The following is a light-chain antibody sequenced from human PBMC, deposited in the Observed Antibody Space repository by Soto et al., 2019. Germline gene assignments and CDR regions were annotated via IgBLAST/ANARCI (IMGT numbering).Light chain of an antibody. Sequence: EIVLTQSPGTLSLSPGERSTLSCRASQSVSSNYLAWYQQKPGQAPRLLMYGASSRATGIPDRFSGSGSVTDFTLTISRLEPEDFAVYYCQQYGSSPTTFGQGTKVDIK. CDR3: QQYGSSPTT. CDR2: GAS. J-gene: IGKJ1*01. V-gene: IGKV3-20*01. CDR1: QSVSSNY.